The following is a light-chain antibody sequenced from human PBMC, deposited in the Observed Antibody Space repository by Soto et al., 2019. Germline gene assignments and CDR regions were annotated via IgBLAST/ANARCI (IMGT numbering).Light chain of an antibody. CDR3: SSFAGSSTWV. J-gene: IGLJ3*02. CDR2: EGS. CDR1: SSNIGTYNL. V-gene: IGLV2-23*01. Sequence: QSALTQPASVSGSPGQSITISCTGTSSNIGTYNLVSWYQRHPGKAPKLMIYEGSKRPSGVSNRFSGSKSGNTASLTISGLQAEDEADYYCSSFAGSSTWVFGGGTQLTVL.